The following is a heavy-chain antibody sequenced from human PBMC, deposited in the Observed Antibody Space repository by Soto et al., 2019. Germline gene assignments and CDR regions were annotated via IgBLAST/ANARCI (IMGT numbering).Heavy chain of an antibody. CDR1: GYSFTSYD. V-gene: IGHV1-8*01. Sequence: ASVKVSCKASGYSFTSYDMNWVRQATGQGLEWVGWMNPNSGTTGYAQKFQGRVTMTRDTSTSTAYMELSSLTSEDTAVYYCARGGFLEQLFSCWGRGTVVTVSS. D-gene: IGHD6-6*01. CDR2: MNPNSGTT. CDR3: ARGGFLEQLFSC. J-gene: IGHJ4*02.